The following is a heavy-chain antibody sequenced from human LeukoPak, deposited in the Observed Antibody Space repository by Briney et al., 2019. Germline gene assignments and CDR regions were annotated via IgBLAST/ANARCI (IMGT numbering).Heavy chain of an antibody. V-gene: IGHV4-39*02. CDR1: GGSISSSSYY. Sequence: SETLALNCTASGGSISSSSYYWGWIRQPPGKGLEWIGSIYYSRSTYYNPSLKSRVTISVDTSKNHFSLKLSSVTAADTAVYYSARLYCSGGSCYFGFPLYYFDYWGQGTLVTVSS. J-gene: IGHJ4*02. CDR3: ARLYCSGGSCYFGFPLYYFDY. D-gene: IGHD2-15*01. CDR2: IYYSRST.